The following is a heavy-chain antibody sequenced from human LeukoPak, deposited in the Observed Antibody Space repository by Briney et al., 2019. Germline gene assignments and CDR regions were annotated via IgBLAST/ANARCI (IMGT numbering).Heavy chain of an antibody. CDR1: GFTFSSYA. CDR2: ISGSGGTT. CDR3: ARGRPHGNDY. J-gene: IGHJ4*02. D-gene: IGHD4-23*01. V-gene: IGHV3-23*01. Sequence: PGGSLRLSCAASGFTFSSYAMNWVRQAPGKGLEWVSVISGSGGTTNYADSVKGRFTISRDNSKNTLNLQMNSLRAEDTAVYYCARGRPHGNDYWGQGTLVTVSS.